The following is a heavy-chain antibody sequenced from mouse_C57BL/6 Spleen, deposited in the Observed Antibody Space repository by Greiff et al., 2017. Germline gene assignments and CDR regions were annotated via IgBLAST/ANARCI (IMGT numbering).Heavy chain of an antibody. J-gene: IGHJ2*01. V-gene: IGHV1-64*01. CDR1: GYTFTSYW. CDR3: AFPYYSNYDFDY. D-gene: IGHD2-5*01. CDR2: IHPNSGST. Sequence: QVQLQQPGAELVKPGASVKLSCKASGYTFTSYWMHWVKQRPGQGLEWIGMIHPNSGSTNYNEKFKSKATLTVDKSSSTAYMQLSSLTSEDSAVYYCAFPYYSNYDFDYWGQGTTLTVSS.